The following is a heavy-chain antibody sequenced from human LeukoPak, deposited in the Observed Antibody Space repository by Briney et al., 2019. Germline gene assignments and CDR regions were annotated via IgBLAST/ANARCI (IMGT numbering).Heavy chain of an antibody. CDR3: AKDPYGSGSSYYFDY. V-gene: IGHV3-9*01. CDR1: GFTFDDYA. D-gene: IGHD3-10*01. Sequence: PGRSLRLSCAASGFTFDDYAMHWVRQAPGKGLEWVSGISWNSGSIGYADSVKGRFTISRDNAKNSLYLQMNSLRAEDTALYYCAKDPYGSGSSYYFDYWGQGTLVTVSS. CDR2: ISWNSGSI. J-gene: IGHJ4*02.